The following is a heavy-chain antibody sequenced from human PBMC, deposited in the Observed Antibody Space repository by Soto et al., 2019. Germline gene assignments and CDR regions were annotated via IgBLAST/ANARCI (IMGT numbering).Heavy chain of an antibody. CDR2: ISYDGNTE. CDR1: GFTLNDFG. D-gene: IGHD2-2*02. Sequence: GGSLRLSCAASGFTLNDFGMHWVRQAPGKGLEWLAVISYDGNTEDYADSVKGRFTVSRDSSKTTLYLQMDSLRPEDTAVYFWAKDRSLYLSFNYYGMDVWGQGTTVTVSS. V-gene: IGHV3-30*18. CDR3: AKDRSLYLSFNYYGMDV. J-gene: IGHJ6*02.